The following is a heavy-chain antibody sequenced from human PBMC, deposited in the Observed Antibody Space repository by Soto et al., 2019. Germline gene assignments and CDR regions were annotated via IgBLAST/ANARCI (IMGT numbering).Heavy chain of an antibody. Sequence: SETLSLTCTVSGGSISSSSYYWGWIRQPPGKGLEWIGSIYYSGSTYYNPSLKSRVTISVDTSKNQFSLKLSSVTAADTAVYYCARHNSSSSGRWFDPWGQGTLVTVSS. J-gene: IGHJ5*02. D-gene: IGHD6-6*01. CDR3: ARHNSSSSGRWFDP. CDR1: GGSISSSSYY. V-gene: IGHV4-39*01. CDR2: IYYSGST.